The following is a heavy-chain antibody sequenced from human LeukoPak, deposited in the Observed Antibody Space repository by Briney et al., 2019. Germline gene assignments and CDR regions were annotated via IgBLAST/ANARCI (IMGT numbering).Heavy chain of an antibody. J-gene: IGHJ4*02. CDR3: AKDHPVAGFV. Sequence: PGGSLRLYCAASGFTFSSYGMHWVCQAPGKGLEWVAVISYDGSNKYYADSVKGRFTISRDNSKNTLYLQMNSLKAEDTAVYYCAKDHPVAGFVWGQGTLVTVSS. CDR1: GFTFSSYG. V-gene: IGHV3-30*18. CDR2: ISYDGSNK. D-gene: IGHD6-19*01.